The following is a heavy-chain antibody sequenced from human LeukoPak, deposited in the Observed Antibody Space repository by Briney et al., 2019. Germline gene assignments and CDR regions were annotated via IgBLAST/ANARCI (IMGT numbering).Heavy chain of an antibody. D-gene: IGHD1-26*01. CDR2: IYSGGTT. V-gene: IGHV3-53*01. CDR3: ARALYSGSYYWFDP. CDR1: GFTVSSNY. Sequence: PGGSLRLSCAASGFTVSSNYMSWVRQAPGKGLEWVSVIYSGGTTYYADSGKGRFTISRDNSKNTLYLQMNSLRAEDTAVYYCARALYSGSYYWFDPWGQGTLVTVSS. J-gene: IGHJ5*02.